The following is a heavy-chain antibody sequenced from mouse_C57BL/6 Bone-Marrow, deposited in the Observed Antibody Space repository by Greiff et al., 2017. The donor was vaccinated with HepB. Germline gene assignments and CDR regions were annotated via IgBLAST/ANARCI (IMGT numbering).Heavy chain of an antibody. D-gene: IGHD1-1*01. V-gene: IGHV8-8*01. CDR3: ARMGGYYYGSNWYFDV. CDR1: GFSLSTFGMG. CDR2: IWWDDDK. Sequence: QVQLKESGPGILQPSQTLSLTCSFSGFSLSTFGMGVGWIRQPSGKGLEWLAHIWWDDDKYYNPALKSRLTISKDTSKNQVFLKIANVDTADTATYYCARMGGYYYGSNWYFDVWGTGTTVTVSS. J-gene: IGHJ1*03.